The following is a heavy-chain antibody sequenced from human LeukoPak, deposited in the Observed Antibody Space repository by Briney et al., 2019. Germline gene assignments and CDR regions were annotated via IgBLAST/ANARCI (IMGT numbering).Heavy chain of an antibody. J-gene: IGHJ4*02. CDR1: GFTFSNAW. CDR2: IKSKTDGGTT. Sequence: PGGSLRLSCAASGFTFSNAWMSWVRQAPGKGLEWVGRIKSKTDGGTTDYAAPVKGRFTISRDDSKNTLYLQMNSLKTEDTAVYYCTTDTMIVVVGENYWGQGTLVTVSS. CDR3: TTDTMIVVVGENY. D-gene: IGHD3-22*01. V-gene: IGHV3-15*01.